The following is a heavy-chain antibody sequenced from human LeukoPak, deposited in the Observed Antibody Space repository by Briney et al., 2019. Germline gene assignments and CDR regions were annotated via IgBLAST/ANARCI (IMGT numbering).Heavy chain of an antibody. CDR3: ARAGGYDAEDYYYYYYMDV. CDR1: GYSISSGYY. J-gene: IGHJ6*03. D-gene: IGHD5-12*01. CDR2: IYYDGST. Sequence: PSETLSLTCTVSGYSISSGYYWGWIRQPPGQGLDWIATIYYDGSTYYNPSLKSRVTISIDTSKNQFSLNLISVTAADTAVYYCARAGGYDAEDYYYYYYMDVWGKGTTVTFSS. V-gene: IGHV4-38-2*02.